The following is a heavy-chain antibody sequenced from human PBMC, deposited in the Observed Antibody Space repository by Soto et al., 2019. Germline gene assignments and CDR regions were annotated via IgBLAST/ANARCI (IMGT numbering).Heavy chain of an antibody. V-gene: IGHV1-18*01. J-gene: IGHJ3*02. CDR1: GYTFTNYG. CDR3: ARGRRAYSSGSDAFDI. Sequence: ASVKVSCKASGYTFTNYGISWLRQAPGQGPEWMGWISAYNGNTNYPQKLQGRVTMTTDTSTSTVYMELRSLRSDDTAIYYCARGRRAYSSGSDAFDIWGQGTVVTVSS. CDR2: ISAYNGNT. D-gene: IGHD6-19*01.